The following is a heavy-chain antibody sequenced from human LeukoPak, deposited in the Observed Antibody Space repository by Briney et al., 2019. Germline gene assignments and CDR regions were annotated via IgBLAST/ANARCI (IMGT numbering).Heavy chain of an antibody. V-gene: IGHV3-7*01. CDR3: GREHVAVDY. D-gene: IGHD3-16*01. CDR1: GFTFSSYW. J-gene: IGHJ4*02. Sequence: GFLRLSCEASGFTFSSYWMSWVRQAPGKGLEWVANIKQDGTERYYVDSVKGRFTISRDNAKRSLYLQMNSLRAEDTAVYYCGREHVAVDYWGQGTLVTVSS. CDR2: IKQDGTER.